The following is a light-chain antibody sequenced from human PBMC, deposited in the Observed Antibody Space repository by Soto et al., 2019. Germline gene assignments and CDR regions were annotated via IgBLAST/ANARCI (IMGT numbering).Light chain of an antibody. CDR3: QSYDSGLSTYV. CDR1: SANIGTGYD. V-gene: IGLV1-40*01. Sequence: QSVLTQPPSVSGAPGQRVTISCTGGSANIGTGYDVHWYQQVPGTAPKFLIYGNNNRPSGIPDRFSGSKSDTSASLAIAGLQAEDEADYYCQSYDSGLSTYVFGTGTKVTVL. J-gene: IGLJ1*01. CDR2: GNN.